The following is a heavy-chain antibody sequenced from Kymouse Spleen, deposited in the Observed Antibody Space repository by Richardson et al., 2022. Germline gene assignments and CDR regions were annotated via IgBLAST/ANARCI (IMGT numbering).Heavy chain of an antibody. D-gene: IGHD3-3*01. CDR2: IYHSGST. CDR3: ARDRDFWSGYYTNYYYYGMDV. Sequence: QVQLQESGPGLVKPSGTLSLTCAVSGGSISSSNWWSWVRQPPGKGLEWIGEIYHSGSTNYNPSLKSRVTISVDKSKNQFSLKLSSVTAADTAVYYCARDRDFWSGYYTNYYYYGMDVWGQGTTVTVSS. CDR1: GGSISSSNW. V-gene: IGHV4-4*02. J-gene: IGHJ6*02.